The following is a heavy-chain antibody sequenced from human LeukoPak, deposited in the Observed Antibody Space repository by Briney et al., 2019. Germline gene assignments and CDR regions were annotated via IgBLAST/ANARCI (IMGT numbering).Heavy chain of an antibody. CDR1: GFTFSTYA. D-gene: IGHD3-3*01. Sequence: GRSLRLSCAASGFTFSTYAMTWVRQAPGKGLEWVSAISAGGTSTYYADSVKGRFTISRDNSKNTLFLQMNSLGAEDTALHYCAKGYDFWSGYYNWGQGTLVTVSS. V-gene: IGHV3-23*01. CDR2: ISAGGTST. J-gene: IGHJ4*02. CDR3: AKGYDFWSGYYN.